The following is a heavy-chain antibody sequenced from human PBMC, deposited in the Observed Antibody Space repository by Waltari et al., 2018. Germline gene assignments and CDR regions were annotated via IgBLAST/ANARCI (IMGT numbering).Heavy chain of an antibody. CDR2: IRREPYNYAT. Sequence: EVQVVESGGGLVQPGGSRKLSCSTSALSFSGSSIHWVRQTSGKGLEWVGRIRREPYNYATAYSASVKGRFTISRDDSKNTAFLQMNSLMTEDTAVYYCSGGEVTGTDFWGQGTLVTVSS. CDR3: SGGEVTGTDF. D-gene: IGHD6-19*01. J-gene: IGHJ4*02. CDR1: ALSFSGSS. V-gene: IGHV3-73*01.